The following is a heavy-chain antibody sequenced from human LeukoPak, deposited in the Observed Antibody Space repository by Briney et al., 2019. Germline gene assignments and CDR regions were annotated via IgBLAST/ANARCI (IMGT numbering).Heavy chain of an antibody. CDR1: GFTFSSYG. D-gene: IGHD3-10*01. V-gene: IGHV3-30*18. CDR3: AKDWQSMVRGVISYYFDY. J-gene: IGHJ4*02. Sequence: GRSLRLSCAASGFTFSSYGMHWVRQAPGKGLEWVAVISYDGSNKYYADSVKGRFTISRDNSKNTLYLQMNSLRAEDTAVCYCAKDWQSMVRGVISYYFDYWGQGTLVTVSS. CDR2: ISYDGSNK.